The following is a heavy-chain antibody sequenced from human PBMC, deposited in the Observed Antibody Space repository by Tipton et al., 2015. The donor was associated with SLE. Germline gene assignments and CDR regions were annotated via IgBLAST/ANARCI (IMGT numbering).Heavy chain of an antibody. Sequence: SLRLSCTASGFTFSSYWMHWVRQPPGKGLVWVSEIDPNGSPTNYADSVKDRFTISRDNAKNTLFLEMNSLRVDDTAVYYCASLSAPSDYWGQGTLATVSS. J-gene: IGHJ4*02. CDR2: IDPNGSPT. V-gene: IGHV3-74*01. CDR1: GFTFSSYW. CDR3: ASLSAPSDY.